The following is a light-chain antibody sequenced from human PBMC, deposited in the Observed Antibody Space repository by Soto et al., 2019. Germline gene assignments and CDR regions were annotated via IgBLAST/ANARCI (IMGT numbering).Light chain of an antibody. J-gene: IGKJ1*01. CDR1: QSVSSN. CDR2: GAS. V-gene: IGKV3-15*01. CDR3: QQYNNWPPWT. Sequence: IVFTHSPATLSVSPGERATLSCRASQSVSSNLAWYQQKPGQAPRLLIYGASTRATGIPARFSGSGSGTEFTLTISSLQSEDFAVYYCQQYNNWPPWTFGQGTKV.